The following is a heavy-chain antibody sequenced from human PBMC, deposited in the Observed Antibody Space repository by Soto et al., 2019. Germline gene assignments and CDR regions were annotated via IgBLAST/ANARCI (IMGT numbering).Heavy chain of an antibody. Sequence: QITLKESGPTLVKPTQTLTLTCTFSGFSLSTGGMGVGWIRQPPGKALEWLALIYWDGDKRYSPSLKSRLTTAKDTSKNQVVLTMTNMDPVDTATYYCVHSRCGGDCLQSYSSHYYYAMDVWGQGTTVTVSS. J-gene: IGHJ6*02. CDR2: IYWDGDK. D-gene: IGHD2-21*02. V-gene: IGHV2-5*02. CDR3: VHSRCGGDCLQSYSSHYYYAMDV. CDR1: GFSLSTGGMG.